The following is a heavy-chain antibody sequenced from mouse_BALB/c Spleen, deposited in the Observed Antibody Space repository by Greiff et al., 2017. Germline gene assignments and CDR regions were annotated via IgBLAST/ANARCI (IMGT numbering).Heavy chain of an antibody. CDR1: GYTFTNYW. CDR3: ARSDYYGSSYFDY. D-gene: IGHD1-1*01. CDR2: IYPGGGYT. J-gene: IGHJ2*01. V-gene: IGHV1-63*02. Sequence: QVQLKQSGAELVRPGTSVKISCKASGYTFTNYWLGWVKQRPGHGLEWIGDIYPGGGYTNYNEKFKGKATLTADTSSSTAYMQLSSLTSEDSAVYFCARSDYYGSSYFDYWGQGTTLTVSS.